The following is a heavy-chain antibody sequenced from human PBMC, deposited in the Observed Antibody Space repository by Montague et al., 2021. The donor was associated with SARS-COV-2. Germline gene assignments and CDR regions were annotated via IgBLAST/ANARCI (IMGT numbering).Heavy chain of an antibody. D-gene: IGHD3-10*01. CDR3: ARGARQGYGFRLGSFDS. CDR2: INHSGST. V-gene: IGHV4-34*01. Sequence: SETLSLTCAVYGGSFSGYYWNWIRQPPGKGLEWIGEINHSGSTNYNPSLKSRVTMSVDTSKNQFSLKLSSVTVADTAVYYCARGARQGYGFRLGSFDSWGQGTLVTVSS. J-gene: IGHJ4*02. CDR1: GGSFSGYY.